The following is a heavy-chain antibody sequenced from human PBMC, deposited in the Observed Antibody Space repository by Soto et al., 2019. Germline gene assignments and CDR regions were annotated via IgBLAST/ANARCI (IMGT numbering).Heavy chain of an antibody. Sequence: ASVKVSCKASGYTFTSYGISWVRQAPGQGLEWMGWISAYNGNTNYAQKLQGRVTMTIDTSTSTAYMELRSLRSDNTAVYYCARAATYYDFWSGYYKDYGMDVWGQGTTVTVSS. V-gene: IGHV1-18*04. CDR2: ISAYNGNT. CDR3: ARAATYYDFWSGYYKDYGMDV. CDR1: GYTFTSYG. J-gene: IGHJ6*02. D-gene: IGHD3-3*01.